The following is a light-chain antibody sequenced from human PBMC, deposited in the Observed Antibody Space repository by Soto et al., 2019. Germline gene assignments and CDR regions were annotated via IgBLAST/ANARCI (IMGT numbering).Light chain of an antibody. CDR1: QSIGSW. CDR2: KAS. CDR3: QHYNTYPWT. V-gene: IGKV1-5*03. Sequence: DIQMTQSPSTLSASVGDRVAITCRASQSIGSWVAWYQQKPGKAPKVLISKASTLESGVPARFSGSGSGTEFTLTISSLQPDDVATYYCQHYNTYPWTFGQGTKVDIK. J-gene: IGKJ1*01.